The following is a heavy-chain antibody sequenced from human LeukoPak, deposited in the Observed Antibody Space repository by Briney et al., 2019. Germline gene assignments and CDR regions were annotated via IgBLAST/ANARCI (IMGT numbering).Heavy chain of an antibody. D-gene: IGHD3-3*01. V-gene: IGHV3-23*01. CDR2: ISGSGGST. CDR1: GFTFSSYA. J-gene: IGHJ3*02. CDR3: AKGGLRFLEWFSSDAFDI. Sequence: GGSLRLSCAVSGFTFSSYAMSWVRQPPGKGLEWVSAISGSGGSTYYADSVKGRFTISRDNSKNTLCLKMNSLRAEDTAVYYCAKGGLRFLEWFSSDAFDIWGQGTMVTVSS.